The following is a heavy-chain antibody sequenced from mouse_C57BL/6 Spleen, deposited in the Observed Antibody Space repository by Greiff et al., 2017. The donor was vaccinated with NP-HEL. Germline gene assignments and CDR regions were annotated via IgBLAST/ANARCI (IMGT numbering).Heavy chain of an antibody. CDR1: GYTFTSYW. CDR3: AREGTTVVALYYFDY. D-gene: IGHD1-1*01. V-gene: IGHV1-52*01. CDR2: IDPSDSEP. Sequence: QVQLQQPGAELVRPGSSVKLSCKASGYTFTSYWLHWVKQRPIQGLEWIGNIDPSDSEPHYNQKFKDKATLTVDKSSSTAYMQLSSLTSEDSAVYYCAREGTTVVALYYFDYWGQGATLTVSS. J-gene: IGHJ2*01.